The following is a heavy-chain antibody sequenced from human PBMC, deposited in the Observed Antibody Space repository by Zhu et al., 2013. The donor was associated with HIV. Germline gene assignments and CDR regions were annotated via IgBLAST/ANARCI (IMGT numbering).Heavy chain of an antibody. CDR2: MNPNSGDT. Sequence: QVQLVQSGAEVKKPGASVKVSCKASGYTFTSYEINWVRQASGQGLEWVRWMNPNSGDTGYAQKFQGRVTMTRNTAISTAYMELSSLRSDDTAVYYCARRPLDGSGTPHFDYWGQGTLVTVSS. J-gene: IGHJ4*02. D-gene: IGHD3-10*01. CDR3: ARRPLDGSGTPHFDY. V-gene: IGHV1-8*02. CDR1: GYTFTSYE.